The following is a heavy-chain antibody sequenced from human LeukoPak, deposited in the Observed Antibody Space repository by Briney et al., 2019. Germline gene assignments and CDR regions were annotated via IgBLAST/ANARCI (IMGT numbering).Heavy chain of an antibody. D-gene: IGHD5-12*01. Sequence: GGSLRPSCVASGFTLSSYAMSWVRQAPGKGLEWVSGISGSGYNTYYADSVKGRFTISRDNSKNTLFLQMNNLRAEDTAIYYCAKDGGYSTNIYYMDVWGRGTTVTVSS. J-gene: IGHJ6*03. CDR1: GFTLSSYA. CDR2: ISGSGYNT. CDR3: AKDGGYSTNIYYMDV. V-gene: IGHV3-23*01.